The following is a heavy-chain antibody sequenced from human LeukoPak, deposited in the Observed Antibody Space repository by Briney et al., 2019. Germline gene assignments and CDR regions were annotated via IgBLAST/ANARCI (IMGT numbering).Heavy chain of an antibody. CDR2: VESDGRST. J-gene: IGHJ4*02. V-gene: IGHV3-74*01. CDR3: ARGGAVTIDN. D-gene: IGHD4-17*01. Sequence: PGGSLRLSCAASGFTFSDYWMHWVRQGPGKGLVWVSRVESDGRSTDYADSVKGRFTISRDNAKNTLYLQMNSLRAEDTAVYYCARGGAVTIDNWGQGTLVTVSS. CDR1: GFTFSDYW.